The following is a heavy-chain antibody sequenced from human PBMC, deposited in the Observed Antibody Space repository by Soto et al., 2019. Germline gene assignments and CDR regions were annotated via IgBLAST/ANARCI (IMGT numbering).Heavy chain of an antibody. CDR2: INPSGGST. CDR1: GYTFTSYY. V-gene: IGHV1-46*01. Sequence: QVQLVQSGAEVKKPGASVKVSCKASGYTFTSYYMHWVRQAPGQGLEWMGIINPSGGSTSYAQKFQGRVSMTRDTSTTTVYMELSSLGSGDTAVYYCARLPTVVVVVAARPEAYCYGMDVWGQGTTVTVSS. J-gene: IGHJ6*02. D-gene: IGHD2-15*01. CDR3: ARLPTVVVVVAARPEAYCYGMDV.